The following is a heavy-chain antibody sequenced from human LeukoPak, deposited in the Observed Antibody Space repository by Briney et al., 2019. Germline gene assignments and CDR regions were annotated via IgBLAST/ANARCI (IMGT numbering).Heavy chain of an antibody. J-gene: IGHJ4*02. CDR1: GGSFSGYY. Sequence: PSETLCLTCAVYGGSFSGYYWSWIRQPPGKGLEWIGEINHSGSTNYNPSLKSRVTISVDTSKNQFSLKLSSVTAADTAVYYCARGRRSKLSDYWGQGTLVTVSS. CDR3: ARGRRSKLSDY. V-gene: IGHV4-34*01. D-gene: IGHD1-7*01. CDR2: INHSGST.